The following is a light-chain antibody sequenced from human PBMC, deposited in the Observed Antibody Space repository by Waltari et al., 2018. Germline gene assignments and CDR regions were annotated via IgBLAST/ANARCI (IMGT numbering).Light chain of an antibody. Sequence: DVQMTQSPSQLSASVGDRVNIPCRASQGMSRWLMWYQQEAEKAPRSLIFGASNLQSGVPSMFSGSGSGTHFTLTISSLQPEDFATYYCQQYHSYPRTFGQGTKVETK. J-gene: IGKJ1*01. CDR2: GAS. CDR3: QQYHSYPRT. V-gene: IGKV1D-16*01. CDR1: QGMSRW.